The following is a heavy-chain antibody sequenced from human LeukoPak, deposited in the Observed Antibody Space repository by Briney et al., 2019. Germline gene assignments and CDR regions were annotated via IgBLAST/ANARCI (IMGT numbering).Heavy chain of an antibody. Sequence: GGSLRISCAASGFTFSSYAVSWVRQAPGKGLEWVSAISGSGGSTYYADSVKGRFTISRDNSKNTLYLQMNSLRAEDTAVYYCAKRYCSGGSCYSDMYYFDYWGQGTLVTVSS. D-gene: IGHD2-15*01. J-gene: IGHJ4*02. CDR2: ISGSGGST. CDR3: AKRYCSGGSCYSDMYYFDY. CDR1: GFTFSSYA. V-gene: IGHV3-23*01.